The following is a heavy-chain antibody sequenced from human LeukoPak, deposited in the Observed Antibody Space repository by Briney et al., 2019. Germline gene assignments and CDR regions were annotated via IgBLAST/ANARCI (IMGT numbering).Heavy chain of an antibody. CDR1: GFTFSSYS. CDR3: ARSSPHYDILTGYYPEAEYFQH. J-gene: IGHJ1*01. V-gene: IGHV3-21*01. Sequence: KTGGSLRLSCAASGFTFSSYSMNWVRQAPGKGLEWVSSISSSSSYIYYAGSVKGRFTISRDNAKNSLYLQMNSLRAEDTAVYYCARSSPHYDILTGYYPEAEYFQHWGQGTLVTVSS. CDR2: ISSSSSYI. D-gene: IGHD3-9*01.